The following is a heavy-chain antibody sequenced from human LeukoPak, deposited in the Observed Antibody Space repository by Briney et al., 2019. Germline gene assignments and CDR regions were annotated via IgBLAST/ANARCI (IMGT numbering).Heavy chain of an antibody. CDR2: IGGDDP. V-gene: IGHV3-23*01. J-gene: IGHJ4*02. Sequence: GALRLSCAASGFSFSVHAMSWVRQAPGKGLEWIASIGGDDPFYADSVKGRFTVSRDNSKYRLYLQMDSLRAEDTAIYYCVKDATPWNSIWDYFDYWGQGALLTVSS. CDR1: GFSFSVHA. CDR3: VKDATPWNSIWDYFDY. D-gene: IGHD1-7*01.